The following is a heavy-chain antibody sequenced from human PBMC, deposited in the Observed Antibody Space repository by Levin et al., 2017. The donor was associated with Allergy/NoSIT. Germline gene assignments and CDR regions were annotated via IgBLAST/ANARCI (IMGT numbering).Heavy chain of an antibody. CDR1: GYTFTSYD. D-gene: IGHD1-7*01. CDR2: MNPNSGNT. Sequence: GESLKISCKASGYTFTSYDINWVRQATGQGLEWMGWMNPNSGNTGYAQKFQGRVTMTRNTSISTAYMELSSLRSEDTAVYYCARQHSWNYIIDGMDVWGQGTTVTVSS. CDR3: ARQHSWNYIIDGMDV. J-gene: IGHJ6*02. V-gene: IGHV1-8*01.